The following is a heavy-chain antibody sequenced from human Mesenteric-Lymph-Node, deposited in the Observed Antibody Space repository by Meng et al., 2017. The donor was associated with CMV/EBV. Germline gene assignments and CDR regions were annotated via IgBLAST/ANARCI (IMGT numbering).Heavy chain of an antibody. V-gene: IGHV4-39*01. CDR2: IYYSGSN. J-gene: IGHJ4*02. CDR1: GGSISSSSYY. Sequence: GSLRLSCTVSGGSISSSSYYWGWIRQPPGKGLEWIGSIYYSGSNYYNPSLKSRVTISVDTSKNQFSLKLSSVTAADTAVYYCARSRTSGYHPHSFDYWGQGTLVTVSS. CDR3: ARSRTSGYHPHSFDY. D-gene: IGHD3-22*01.